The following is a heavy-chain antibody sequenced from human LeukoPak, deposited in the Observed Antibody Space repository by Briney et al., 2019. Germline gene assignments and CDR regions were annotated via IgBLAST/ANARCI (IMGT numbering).Heavy chain of an antibody. Sequence: GGSLRLSCEASGFTFSDSAMSWVRQASGRGLEWVSLISASGGNSYYADSVKGRFTVSRDSSKNTLHLQMNSLRAEDTAVYYCARERRSSGWYDAFDMRGQGTMVTVSS. J-gene: IGHJ3*02. CDR2: ISASGGNS. D-gene: IGHD6-19*01. V-gene: IGHV3-23*01. CDR1: GFTFSDSA. CDR3: ARERRSSGWYDAFDM.